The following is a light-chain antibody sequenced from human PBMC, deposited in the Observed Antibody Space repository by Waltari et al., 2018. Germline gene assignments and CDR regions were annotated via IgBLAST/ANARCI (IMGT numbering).Light chain of an antibody. V-gene: IGKV4-1*01. J-gene: IGKJ4*01. CDR2: WAA. Sequence: DIVMTQSPDSLAVSLGERATINCKSSQSVLYSSNNKNYLAWYQQKPGQPPKLLIYWAATRESGVPDRFSGSGSGTDFTRTSSSLQAEDVAVYYCQQYYSTPLTFGGGTKVEI. CDR1: QSVLYSSNNKNY. CDR3: QQYYSTPLT.